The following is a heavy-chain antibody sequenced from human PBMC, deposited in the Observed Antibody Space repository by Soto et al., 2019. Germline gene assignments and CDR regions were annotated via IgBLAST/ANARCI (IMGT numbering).Heavy chain of an antibody. J-gene: IGHJ4*02. CDR1: GCTFTSYG. Sequence: ASVKVSCKASGCTFTSYGISWVRQAPGQGLEWMGWISAYNGNTNYAQKLQGRVTMTTDTSTSTAYMELRSLRSDDTAVYYCARDVGTYYYDSSGPRPFDYWGQGALVTVSS. CDR3: ARDVGTYYYDSSGPRPFDY. V-gene: IGHV1-18*01. CDR2: ISAYNGNT. D-gene: IGHD3-22*01.